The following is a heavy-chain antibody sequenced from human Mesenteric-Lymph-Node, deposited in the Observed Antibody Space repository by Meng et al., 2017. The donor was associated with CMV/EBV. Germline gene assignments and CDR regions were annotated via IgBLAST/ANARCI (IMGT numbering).Heavy chain of an antibody. V-gene: IGHV4-59*01. J-gene: IGHJ1*01. CDR2: IYYSGST. Sequence: GSLRLSCTVSGGSISSYYWNWIRQPPGKGLEWIWYIYYSGSTNYNPSLKSRVTISVDTSKNQFSLKLNSVTPADTAVYYCARGAYSSGSYTEYFHHWGQGTLVTVSS. D-gene: IGHD6-19*01. CDR1: GGSISSYY. CDR3: ARGAYSSGSYTEYFHH.